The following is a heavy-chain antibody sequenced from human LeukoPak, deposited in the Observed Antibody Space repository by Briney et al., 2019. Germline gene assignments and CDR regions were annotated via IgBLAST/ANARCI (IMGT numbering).Heavy chain of an antibody. CDR2: IYYSGST. D-gene: IGHD3-9*01. Sequence: SQTLSLTCTVSGGSISSGGYYWSWIRQHPGKGLEWIGYIYYSGSTYYNPSLESRVTISVDTSKNQFSLNLNSVTAADTAVYFCARAETGTCQNWGQGTLVTVSS. CDR1: GGSISSGGYY. CDR3: ARAETGTCQN. J-gene: IGHJ4*02. V-gene: IGHV4-31*03.